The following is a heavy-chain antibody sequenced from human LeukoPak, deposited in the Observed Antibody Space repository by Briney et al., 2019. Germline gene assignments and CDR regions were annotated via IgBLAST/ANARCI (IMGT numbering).Heavy chain of an antibody. CDR3: ASSRGSGSYYPPNDY. CDR2: IIPIFGTA. D-gene: IGHD3-10*01. Sequence: SVKVSCKASGYTFTSYGISWVRQAPGQGLEWMGGIIPIFGTANYAQKFQGRVTITTDESTSTAYMELSSLRSEDTAVYYCASSRGSGSYYPPNDYWGQGTLVTVSS. J-gene: IGHJ4*02. V-gene: IGHV1-69*05. CDR1: GYTFTSYG.